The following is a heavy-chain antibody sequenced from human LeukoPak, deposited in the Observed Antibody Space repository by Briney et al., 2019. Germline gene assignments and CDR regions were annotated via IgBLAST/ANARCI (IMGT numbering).Heavy chain of an antibody. Sequence: SQTLSVTCALSGDSVSSNSAAWNWLRQSPSRGLEWLGRTYYRSKWYNDYAVSVKSRITINQDTSKNQFSLQLNSVTPEDTAVYYCARETGTDDFDYWGQGTLVTVSS. V-gene: IGHV6-1*01. CDR2: TYYRSKWYN. J-gene: IGHJ4*02. CDR1: GDSVSSNSAA. CDR3: ARETGTDDFDY. D-gene: IGHD1-1*01.